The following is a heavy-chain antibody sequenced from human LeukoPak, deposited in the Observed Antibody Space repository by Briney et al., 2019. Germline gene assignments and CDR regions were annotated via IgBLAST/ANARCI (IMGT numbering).Heavy chain of an antibody. J-gene: IGHJ3*02. CDR3: ARVPRGSSWSRDAFDI. Sequence: ASGKVACYADGYTSTSYDINWVRQATGQGLEWMGWMNPNSGNTGYAQKFQGRVTMTRNTSISTAYMELSSLRSEDTAVYYCARVPRGSSWSRDAFDIWGQGTMVTVSS. CDR2: MNPNSGNT. D-gene: IGHD6-13*01. V-gene: IGHV1-8*01. CDR1: GYTSTSYD.